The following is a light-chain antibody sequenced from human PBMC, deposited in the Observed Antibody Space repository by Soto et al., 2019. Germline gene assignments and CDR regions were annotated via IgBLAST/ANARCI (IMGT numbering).Light chain of an antibody. Sequence: DIQMTQSPSSLSASVGDRVTITCRASQSISSYLNSYQQKPWKAPKLLIYAASSLQSGVPSRFSGSGSGTDFTLHISSLQPEDFATYYCQQSYSTPHPFGQGTTLEIK. CDR1: QSISSY. J-gene: IGKJ2*01. V-gene: IGKV1-39*01. CDR3: QQSYSTPHP. CDR2: AAS.